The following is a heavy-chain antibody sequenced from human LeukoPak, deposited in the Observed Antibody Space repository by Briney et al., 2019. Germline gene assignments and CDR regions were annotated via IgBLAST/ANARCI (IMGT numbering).Heavy chain of an antibody. CDR2: ISSSSGYI. V-gene: IGHV3-21*01. CDR3: ARDVGARAPHDY. CDR1: GFTVSSNY. Sequence: GGSLRLSCAASGFTVSSNYMSWVRRAPGKGLEWVSSISSSSGYIYYADSVKGRFTISRDNAKNSLYLQMNSLRVEDTAVYYCARDVGARAPHDYWGQGTLVTVSS. J-gene: IGHJ4*02.